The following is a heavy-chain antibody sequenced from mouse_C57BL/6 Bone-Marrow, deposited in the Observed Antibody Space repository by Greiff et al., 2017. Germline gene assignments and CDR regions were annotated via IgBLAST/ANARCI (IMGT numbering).Heavy chain of an antibody. Sequence: VKLMESGPGLVAPSQSLSITCTVSGFSLTSYAISWVRQPPGKGLAWLGVIWTGGGTNYNSALKSRLSIRKDNSKSPVFLKMNSLQTDDTARYYCARFYYGSPVAYWGQGTLVTVSA. D-gene: IGHD1-1*01. J-gene: IGHJ3*01. CDR3: ARFYYGSPVAY. CDR1: GFSLTSYA. CDR2: IWTGGGT. V-gene: IGHV2-9-1*01.